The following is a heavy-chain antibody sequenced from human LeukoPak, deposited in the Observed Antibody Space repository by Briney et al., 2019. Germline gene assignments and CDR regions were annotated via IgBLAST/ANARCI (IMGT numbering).Heavy chain of an antibody. D-gene: IGHD3-22*01. CDR3: ARDTYYYDSSPNWFDL. CDR2: IYTSGST. J-gene: IGHJ5*02. Sequence: SETLSLTCTVSGGSISSGSYYWSWIRQPAGKGLEWIGRIYTSGSTNYNPSLKSRVTISVDTSKNQFSLKLSSVTAAGTAVYYCARDTYYYDSSPNWFDLWGQGTVVTVSS. CDR1: GGSISSGSYY. V-gene: IGHV4-61*02.